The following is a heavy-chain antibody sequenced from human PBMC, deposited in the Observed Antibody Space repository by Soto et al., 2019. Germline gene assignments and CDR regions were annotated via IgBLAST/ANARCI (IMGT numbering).Heavy chain of an antibody. CDR3: ATMGTPATGLYFFDY. CDR2: ISYSGST. Sequence: SDPLSLTYTVFGGSIRSGNYDWRWIREPPGMGLEWIGFISYSGSTYYSTSLKSRVTLSVDTSKCQVSLNLSFVTAADTSVYYRATMGTPATGLYFFDYWGQGSLVTVSS. D-gene: IGHD2-15*01. J-gene: IGHJ4*02. CDR1: GGSIRSGNYD. V-gene: IGHV4-30-4*02.